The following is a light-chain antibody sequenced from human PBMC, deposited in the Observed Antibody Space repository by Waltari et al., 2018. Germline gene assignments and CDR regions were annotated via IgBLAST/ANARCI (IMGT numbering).Light chain of an antibody. V-gene: IGKV1-5*03. Sequence: DIQMTQSPSTLSASVGDRVTITCRASQSISTWLAWYQQKPGKAPKVLIYKASSLESGVPSRFSGTGSGTEFTLTISSLQPDDFATYYCQQYYSYQKTFGQGTKVEIK. CDR3: QQYYSYQKT. J-gene: IGKJ1*01. CDR1: QSISTW. CDR2: KAS.